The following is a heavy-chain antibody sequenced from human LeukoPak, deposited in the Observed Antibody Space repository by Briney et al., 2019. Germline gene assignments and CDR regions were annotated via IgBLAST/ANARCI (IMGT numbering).Heavy chain of an antibody. V-gene: IGHV3-23*01. CDR1: GLTFTSYA. Sequence: GGSLRLSCAASGLTFTSYAMSWVRQVSGKGLEWVSVISGSGGSTYYADSVKGRFTISRDNSKNTVHLQMDSLRPEDSAVYYCAKNAGYSYGLYYFDYWGQGTLVTVSS. D-gene: IGHD5-18*01. CDR2: ISGSGGST. CDR3: AKNAGYSYGLYYFDY. J-gene: IGHJ4*02.